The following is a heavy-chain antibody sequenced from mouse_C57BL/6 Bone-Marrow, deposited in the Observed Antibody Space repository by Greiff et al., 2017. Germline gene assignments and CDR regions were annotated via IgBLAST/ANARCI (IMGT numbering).Heavy chain of an antibody. Sequence: QLQESGPELVKPGASVKISCKASGYSFTDYNMNLVKQSNGTSLEWIGVINPNYGTTSYNQQFKGKATLTVDQSSSTAYMQLNSLTSEDSAVYYCARRSRGYDYGYFDYWGQGTTLTVSS. D-gene: IGHD2-4*01. CDR1: GYSFTDYN. V-gene: IGHV1-39*01. J-gene: IGHJ2*01. CDR3: ARRSRGYDYGYFDY. CDR2: INPNYGTT.